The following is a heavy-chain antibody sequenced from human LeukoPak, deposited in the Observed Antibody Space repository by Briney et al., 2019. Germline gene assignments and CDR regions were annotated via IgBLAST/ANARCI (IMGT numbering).Heavy chain of an antibody. CDR2: ISGSGGST. CDR3: AREWAVADNYFDY. D-gene: IGHD6-19*01. V-gene: IGHV3-23*01. CDR1: GFTFSSYA. Sequence: GGSLRLSCAASGFTFSSYAMSWVRQAPGKGLEWVSAISGSGGSTYYADSVKGRFTISRDNVKNSLYLQMNSLRAEDTALYYCAREWAVADNYFDYWGQGTLVTVSS. J-gene: IGHJ4*02.